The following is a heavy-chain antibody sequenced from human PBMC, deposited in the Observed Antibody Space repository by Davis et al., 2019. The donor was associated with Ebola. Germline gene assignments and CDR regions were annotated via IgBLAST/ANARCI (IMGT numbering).Heavy chain of an antibody. J-gene: IGHJ4*01. Sequence: PGGSLRLSCAASGFTFTRYSMNWVRQAPGKGLEWVSYISSSSSTIYYADPVKGRFTISRDNAKNSLYLQMNSLRDEDTAVYFCARAGVNSYDSSGYYYDYWGQGTLVTVSS. D-gene: IGHD3-22*01. CDR1: GFTFTRYS. V-gene: IGHV3-48*02. CDR3: ARAGVNSYDSSGYYYDY. CDR2: ISSSSSTI.